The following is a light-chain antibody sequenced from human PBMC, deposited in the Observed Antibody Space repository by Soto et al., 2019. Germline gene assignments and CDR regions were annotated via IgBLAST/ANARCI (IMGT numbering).Light chain of an antibody. CDR1: QSISSY. J-gene: IGKJ1*01. CDR2: AAS. CDR3: QQCYSTPRT. Sequence: DIQMTQSPSSLPASVGDRVTITCRASQSISSYLNWYQQKPGKAPKLLIYAASSLQSGVPSRFRGSGSGTDFTLTISSLQPEDFDTYYCQQCYSTPRTLGQGTKVDIK. V-gene: IGKV1-39*01.